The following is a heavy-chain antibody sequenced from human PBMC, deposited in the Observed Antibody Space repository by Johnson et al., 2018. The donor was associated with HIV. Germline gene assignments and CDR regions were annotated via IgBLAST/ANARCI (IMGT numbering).Heavy chain of an antibody. CDR2: INWSGGIT. CDR1: GFTFDDYA. V-gene: IGHV3-20*04. J-gene: IGHJ3*02. Sequence: VHLVESGGGVVRPGGSLRLSCAASGFTFDDYAMNWVRQAPGKRLEWVSSINWSGGITAYADPVKGRFPISRDNAKNSLYLQMNSLRAEDTALYYCGRGEEAYCGGDCYSGAFDIWGHGTMVTVSS. CDR3: GRGEEAYCGGDCYSGAFDI. D-gene: IGHD2-21*02.